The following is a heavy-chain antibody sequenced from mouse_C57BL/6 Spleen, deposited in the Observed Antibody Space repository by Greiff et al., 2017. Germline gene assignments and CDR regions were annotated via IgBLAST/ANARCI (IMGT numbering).Heavy chain of an antibody. CDR3: ARRDYGSSYYYAMDY. V-gene: IGHV1-81*01. CDR2: IYPRSGNN. J-gene: IGHJ4*01. D-gene: IGHD1-1*01. CDR1: GYTFTSYG. Sequence: VQLQQSGAELARPGASVKLSCKASGYTFTSYGISWVKQRTGQGLEWIGEIYPRSGNNYYNEKFKGKATLTADKSSSTAYMELRSLTSEDSAVYFCARRDYGSSYYYAMDYWGQGTSVTVSS.